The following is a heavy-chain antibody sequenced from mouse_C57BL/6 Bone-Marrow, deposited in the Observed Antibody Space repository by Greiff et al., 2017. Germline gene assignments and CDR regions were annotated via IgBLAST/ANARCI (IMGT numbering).Heavy chain of an antibody. D-gene: IGHD1-1*01. CDR3: ARSDYGSRYWYFDV. Sequence: VQLQQPGAELVMPGASVKLSCKASGYTFTSYWMHWVKQRPGQGLEWIGEIDPSDSSTNYNQKFKGKSTLTVDKSSSTAYMQLSTLTSVDSAVYYCARSDYGSRYWYFDVWGTGTTVTVSS. CDR2: IDPSDSST. V-gene: IGHV1-69*01. CDR1: GYTFTSYW. J-gene: IGHJ1*03.